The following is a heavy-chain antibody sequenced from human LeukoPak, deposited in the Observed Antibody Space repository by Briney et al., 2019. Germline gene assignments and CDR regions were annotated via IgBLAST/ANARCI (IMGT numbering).Heavy chain of an antibody. V-gene: IGHV4-39*07. CDR2: IYYSGST. D-gene: IGHD3-9*01. J-gene: IGHJ4*02. Sequence: SETLSLTCTVSGGSISSSSYYWGWIRQPPGKGLGWIGSIYYSGSTYYNPSLKSRVTISVDTSKNQFSLKLSSVTAADTAVYYCARGNLRYFDHFDYWGQGTLVTVSS. CDR1: GGSISSSSYY. CDR3: ARGNLRYFDHFDY.